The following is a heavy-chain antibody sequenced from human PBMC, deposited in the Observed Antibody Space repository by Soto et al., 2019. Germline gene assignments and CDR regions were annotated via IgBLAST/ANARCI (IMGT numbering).Heavy chain of an antibody. J-gene: IGHJ4*02. CDR3: TKGTIVVVPFFLRFAD. V-gene: IGHV3-23*01. CDR2: ISGSGGST. Sequence: GGSLRLSCAASGFIFSNYAMNWVRQAPGMGLEWVSGISGSGGSTYYADSVKGRFTISRDNSKNTLYLQMNSLRAEDRAVYYCTKGTIVVVPFFLRFADWGQRTHLTVPS. CDR1: GFIFSNYA. D-gene: IGHD2-2*01.